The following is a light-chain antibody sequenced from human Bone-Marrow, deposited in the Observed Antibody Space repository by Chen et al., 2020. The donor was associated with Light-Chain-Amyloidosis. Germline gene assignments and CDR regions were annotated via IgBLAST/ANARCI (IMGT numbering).Light chain of an antibody. CDR2: RDT. Sequence: SYALTQPPSVSVSQGQSARINCSGDDLPTKYAYWYQQKPGHAPVLVIHRDTERPSGISERFSGSSSGTTATLTISGVQAEDEADYHCQSADSSGTYEVIFGGGTKLTVL. V-gene: IGLV3-25*03. CDR1: DLPTKY. CDR3: QSADSSGTYEVI. J-gene: IGLJ2*01.